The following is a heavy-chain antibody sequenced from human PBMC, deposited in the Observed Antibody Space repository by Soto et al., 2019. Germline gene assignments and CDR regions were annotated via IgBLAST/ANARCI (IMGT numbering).Heavy chain of an antibody. CDR3: ARGSVAAAAIDTRVYGFDL. CDR2: IKSDGTGT. J-gene: IGHJ3*01. V-gene: IGHV3-74*01. D-gene: IGHD6-13*01. CDR1: GFTFSSHW. Sequence: EVQVVESGGGIVQPGGSLRLSCAASGFTFSSHWMHWVRQVPGKEPLWVSRIKSDGTGTSYADSVKGRFTISRDNAKNTLYLQMNSLRAEDTAVYYCARGSVAAAAIDTRVYGFDLWGQGTMVTVSS.